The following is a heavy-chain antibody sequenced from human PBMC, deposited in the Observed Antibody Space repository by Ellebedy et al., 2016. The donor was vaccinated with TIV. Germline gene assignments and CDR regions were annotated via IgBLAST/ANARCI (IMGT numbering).Heavy chain of an antibody. J-gene: IGHJ4*02. CDR1: GFTFSIYA. CDR3: TAGGEAYDY. D-gene: IGHD2-21*01. Sequence: PGGSLRLSCAASGFTFSIYAMSWVRQAPGKGLEWVSLISGSGDSTYFADSVKGRFTISRENSKNTLYLQMNSLKTEDTAVYYCTAGGEAYDYWGQGTLVTVSS. V-gene: IGHV3-23*01. CDR2: ISGSGDST.